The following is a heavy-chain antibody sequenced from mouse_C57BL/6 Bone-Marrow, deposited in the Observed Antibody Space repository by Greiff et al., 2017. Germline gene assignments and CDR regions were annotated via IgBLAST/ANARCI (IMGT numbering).Heavy chain of an antibody. V-gene: IGHV7-3*01. CDR3: ARRGNDANYFDY. J-gene: IGHJ2*01. CDR1: GFTFTDYY. CDR2: IRNKANGYTT. D-gene: IGHD2-3*01. Sequence: EVMLVESGGGLVQPGGSLSLSCAASGFTFTDYYMSWVRQPPGKALEWLGFIRNKANGYTTEYSASVKGRFTISRDNSQSILYLQMNALRAEDSATYYCARRGNDANYFDYWGQGTTLTVSS.